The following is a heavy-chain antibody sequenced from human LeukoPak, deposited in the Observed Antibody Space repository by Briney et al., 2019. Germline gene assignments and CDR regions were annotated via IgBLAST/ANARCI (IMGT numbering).Heavy chain of an antibody. D-gene: IGHD6-13*01. V-gene: IGHV3-30*14. CDR1: GFTFSSYA. CDR2: ISYDGSNK. Sequence: GGSLRLSCAASGFTFSSYAMHWVRQAPGKGLEWVAVISYDGSNKYYADSVKGRFTISRDNSKNTLYLQMNSLRAEDTAVYYCARGHSSSWYPLGDWGQGTLVTVSS. CDR3: ARGHSSSWYPLGD. J-gene: IGHJ4*02.